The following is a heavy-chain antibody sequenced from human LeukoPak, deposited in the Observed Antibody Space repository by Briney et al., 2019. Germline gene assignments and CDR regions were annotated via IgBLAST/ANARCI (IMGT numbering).Heavy chain of an antibody. J-gene: IGHJ4*02. CDR2: IYHSGST. Sequence: SETLSLTCAVSGYSISSGYYWGWIRQPPGKGLEWIGGIYHSGSTYYNPSLKSRVTISVDTSKNQFSLKLSSVTAADTAVYYCARVGGWLVRRQGVVFDYWGQGTLVTVSS. CDR3: ARVGGWLVRRQGVVFDY. V-gene: IGHV4-38-2*01. CDR1: GYSISSGYY. D-gene: IGHD6-19*01.